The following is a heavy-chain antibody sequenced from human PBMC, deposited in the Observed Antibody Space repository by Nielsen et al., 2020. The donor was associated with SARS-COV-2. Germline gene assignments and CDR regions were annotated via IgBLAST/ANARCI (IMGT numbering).Heavy chain of an antibody. CDR1: GFTFSTYG. D-gene: IGHD2-15*01. Sequence: GSLKISCAASGFTFSTYGMHWVRQAPGKGLEWVAAISYDGSNKYYVDSVKGRFTISRDNSKNTLYLQMSSLREEDTAVYYCAKDWTAIVVVPSGGVDYWGQGTLVTVSP. CDR3: AKDWTAIVVVPSGGVDY. J-gene: IGHJ4*02. V-gene: IGHV3-30*18. CDR2: ISYDGSNK.